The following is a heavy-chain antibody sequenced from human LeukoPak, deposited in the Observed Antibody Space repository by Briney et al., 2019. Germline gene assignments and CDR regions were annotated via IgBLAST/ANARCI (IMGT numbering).Heavy chain of an antibody. V-gene: IGHV4-38-2*02. CDR2: SYRRGTT. D-gene: IGHD3-22*01. Sequence: SETLSLTCTVSSLPKGYHWGWIRQSPGKGLGWIGRSYRRGTTYYNPSLTSRIDISIDTSKKQFSLKLSSVTAADTAVYYCARDKSLFYYDSSGYYQARDFDYWGQGILVTVSS. J-gene: IGHJ4*02. CDR1: SLPKGYH. CDR3: ARDKSLFYYDSSGYYQARDFDY.